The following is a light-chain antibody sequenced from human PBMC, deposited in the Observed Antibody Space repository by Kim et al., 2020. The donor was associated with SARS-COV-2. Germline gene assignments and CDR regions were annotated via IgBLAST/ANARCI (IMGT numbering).Light chain of an antibody. J-gene: IGLJ3*02. Sequence: SYELTQPPSVSVDPGKTASINCGGNNIGSKSVHWYQQKPGQAPVLVIYYDSDRPSGIPERFSGSNSGNTATLTISRVEAGDEADYYCQVWDSSSDHPVFG. CDR1: NIGSKS. V-gene: IGLV3-21*04. CDR2: YDS. CDR3: QVWDSSSDHPV.